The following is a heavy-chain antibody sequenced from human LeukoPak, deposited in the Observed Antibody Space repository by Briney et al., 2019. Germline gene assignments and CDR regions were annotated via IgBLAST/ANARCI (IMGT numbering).Heavy chain of an antibody. Sequence: GGSLRLSCAASGFAFSSYTMGWVRQAPGKGLEWVAFIRYDGSNKYYADSVKGRFTISRDNSKNTLYLQMNSLRAEDTAVYYCRYYGSGSYYTLDYWGQGTLVTVSS. J-gene: IGHJ4*02. CDR1: GFAFSSYT. CDR3: RYYGSGSYYTLDY. CDR2: IRYDGSNK. V-gene: IGHV3-30*02. D-gene: IGHD3-10*01.